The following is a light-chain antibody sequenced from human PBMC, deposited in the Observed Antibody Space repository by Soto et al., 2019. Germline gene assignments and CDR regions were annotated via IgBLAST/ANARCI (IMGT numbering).Light chain of an antibody. Sequence: DIVLTQSPGTLSLSPGGRATLSCRASQSVSSSYLAWYQQKPGQAPRLLIYGASSRATGIPDRFSGSGSGTDFTLTISRLEPEDFALYYCQQYGTSPRTFGQGTKLEIK. J-gene: IGKJ2*01. CDR2: GAS. V-gene: IGKV3-20*01. CDR3: QQYGTSPRT. CDR1: QSVSSSY.